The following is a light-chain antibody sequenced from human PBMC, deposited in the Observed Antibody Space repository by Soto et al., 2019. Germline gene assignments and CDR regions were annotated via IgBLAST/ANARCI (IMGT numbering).Light chain of an antibody. J-gene: IGKJ5*01. CDR3: QQGYSSAIT. V-gene: IGKV1-39*01. CDR2: SVS. CDR1: QSIGKH. Sequence: DIQMTQSPSSLSSSVGDTFTMTCRASQSIGKHLNWYQQKPGKAPKFLIYSVSSLQSGVPSRFSGSGSGTDFTLTINSLQPEDFVTYYCQQGYSSAITFGQGTRLEIK.